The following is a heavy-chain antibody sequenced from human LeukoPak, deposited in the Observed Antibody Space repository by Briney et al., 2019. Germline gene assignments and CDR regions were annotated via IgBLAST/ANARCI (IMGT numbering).Heavy chain of an antibody. V-gene: IGHV4-59*01. CDR3: ARDSPVSGNAFDI. D-gene: IGHD3-10*01. J-gene: IGHJ3*02. Sequence: SETLSLTCTVSGGSISSYYWSWIRQPPGKGLEWIGYIYYSGSTNYSPSLKSRVTISVDTSKNQFSLKLSSVTAADTAVYYCARDSPVSGNAFDIWGQGTMVTVSS. CDR2: IYYSGST. CDR1: GGSISSYY.